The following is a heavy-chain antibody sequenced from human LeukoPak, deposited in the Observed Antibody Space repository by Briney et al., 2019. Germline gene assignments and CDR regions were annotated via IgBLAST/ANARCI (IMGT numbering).Heavy chain of an antibody. CDR1: GFTFNNFG. CDR2: IGYEGVHK. CDR3: AKDLHGGYSSDY. D-gene: IGHD3-22*01. J-gene: IGHJ4*02. Sequence: PGGSLRLSCAASGFTFNNFGMHWVRQAPGKGLEWVAFIGYEGVHKYYAGSVKGRFTISKDNSKATLYLQMNSLRPEDTAVYYCAKDLHGGYSSDYWGQGTLVTVSS. V-gene: IGHV3-30*02.